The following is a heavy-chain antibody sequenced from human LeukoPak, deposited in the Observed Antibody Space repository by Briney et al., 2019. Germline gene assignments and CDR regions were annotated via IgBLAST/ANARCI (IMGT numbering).Heavy chain of an antibody. Sequence: SETLSLTCIISDDSISSSTYYWGWIRQPPGKGLEWIGTLYYSGKTYYNPSLKSRVTISIDTSKNQFSLKLTSATAADTAVYYCARDHFSASYTYYYYYMDVWGKGTTVTVSS. D-gene: IGHD1-26*01. CDR3: ARDHFSASYTYYYYYMDV. J-gene: IGHJ6*03. CDR2: LYYSGKT. V-gene: IGHV4-39*07. CDR1: DDSISSSTYY.